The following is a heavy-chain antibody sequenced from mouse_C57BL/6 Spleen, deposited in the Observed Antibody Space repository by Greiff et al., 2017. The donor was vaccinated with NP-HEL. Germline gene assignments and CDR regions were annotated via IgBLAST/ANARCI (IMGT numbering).Heavy chain of an antibody. CDR3: ARVFGSSYAMDY. CDR2: ISDGGSYT. D-gene: IGHD1-1*01. CDR1: GFTFSSYA. J-gene: IGHJ4*01. V-gene: IGHV5-4*01. Sequence: DVHLVESGGGLVKPGGSLKLSCAASGFTFSSYAMSWVRQTPEKRLEWVATISDGGSYTYYPDNVKGRFTISRDNAKNNLYLQMSHLKSEDTAMYYCARVFGSSYAMDYWGQGTSVTVSS.